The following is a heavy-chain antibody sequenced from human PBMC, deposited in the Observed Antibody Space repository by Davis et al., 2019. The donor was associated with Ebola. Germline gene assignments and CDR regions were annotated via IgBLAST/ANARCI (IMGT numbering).Heavy chain of an antibody. J-gene: IGHJ4*02. CDR1: GYTFTSYY. CDR3: ARDHARTGYFDY. D-gene: IGHD3/OR15-3a*01. CDR2: INPSSGST. Sequence: ASVKVSCKASGYTFTSYYIHWVRQAPGQGLEWMGVINPSSGSTHCAQKFQGRVTMTRDTSTSTVYMELSSLRSEDTAVYYCARDHARTGYFDYWGQGTLVTVSS. V-gene: IGHV1-46*01.